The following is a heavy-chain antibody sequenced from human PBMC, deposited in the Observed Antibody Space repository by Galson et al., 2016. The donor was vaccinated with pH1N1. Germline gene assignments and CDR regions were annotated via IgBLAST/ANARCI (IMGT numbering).Heavy chain of an antibody. CDR2: IYLGDSHT. Sequence: QSGAEVKKPGESLKISCEGFGYSLTNYWIVWVRQMPGQGLEWMGIIYLGDSHTSYSPSFQGQVTISADKSISTAYLERSGLKASDTATYYCASTRPEFRYFDGQKPHSFDYWGQGTLVTVSS. CDR3: ASTRPEFRYFDGQKPHSFDY. V-gene: IGHV5-51*01. CDR1: GYSLTNYW. J-gene: IGHJ4*02. D-gene: IGHD3-9*01.